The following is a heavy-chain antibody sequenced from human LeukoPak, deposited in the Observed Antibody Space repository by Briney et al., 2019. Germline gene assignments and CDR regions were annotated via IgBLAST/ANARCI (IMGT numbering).Heavy chain of an antibody. CDR2: INPNSGGT. CDR1: GYTFTGYY. D-gene: IGHD3-10*01. CDR3: AIVLWFEELLFDY. J-gene: IGHJ4*02. V-gene: IGHV1-2*02. Sequence: ASVKVSCKASGYTFTGYYMHWVRQAPGQGLEWMGWINPNSGGTNYAQKFQGRVTMTRDTSISTAYMELSRLRSDDTAVYYCAIVLWFEELLFDYWGQGTLVTVSS.